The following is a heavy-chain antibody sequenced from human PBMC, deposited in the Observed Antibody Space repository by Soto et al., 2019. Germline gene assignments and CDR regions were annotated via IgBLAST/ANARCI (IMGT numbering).Heavy chain of an antibody. V-gene: IGHV1-69*06. CDR3: ARDGGDGYNYYYYGMDV. CDR2: IIPIFGTA. Sequence: QVQLVQSGAEVKKPGASVKVSCKASGYTFSSYAISWVRQAPGQGLEWMGGIIPIFGTANYAQKFQGRVTITADKSTSTAYMELSSLRSEDTAVYYCARDGGDGYNYYYYGMDVWGQGTTVTVSS. D-gene: IGHD3-16*01. CDR1: GYTFSSYA. J-gene: IGHJ6*02.